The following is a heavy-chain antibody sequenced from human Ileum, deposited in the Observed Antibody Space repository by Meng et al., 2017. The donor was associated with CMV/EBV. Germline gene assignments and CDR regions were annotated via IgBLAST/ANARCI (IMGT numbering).Heavy chain of an antibody. V-gene: IGHV4-4*07. CDR1: GGSISGYY. J-gene: IGHJ4*02. Sequence: QVQLEGSGPGLVKPSETLSLTCTVSGGSISGYYWSWTRQPATKGLEWIGRVYSSGSTDYNPSLQSRVTMSVDTSKNQFSLKLSSVTAADTAVYYCARGSSSWAFDYWGQGTLVTVSS. D-gene: IGHD2-2*01. CDR2: VYSSGST. CDR3: ARGSSSWAFDY.